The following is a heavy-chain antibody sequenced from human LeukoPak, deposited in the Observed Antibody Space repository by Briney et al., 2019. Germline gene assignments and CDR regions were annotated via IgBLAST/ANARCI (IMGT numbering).Heavy chain of an antibody. J-gene: IGHJ5*02. V-gene: IGHV4-4*07. CDR3: ARDYSSGYFNWFDP. CDR1: GGSISSYY. Sequence: SETLSLTCTVSGGSISSYYWSWIRRPAGKGLEWIGRIYTSGSTNYNPSLKSRVTMSVDTSKNQFSLKLSSVTAADTAVYYCARDYSSGYFNWFDPWGQGTLVTVSS. CDR2: IYTSGST. D-gene: IGHD3-22*01.